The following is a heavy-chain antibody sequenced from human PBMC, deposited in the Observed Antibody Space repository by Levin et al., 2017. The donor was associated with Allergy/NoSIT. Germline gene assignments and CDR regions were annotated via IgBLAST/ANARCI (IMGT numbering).Heavy chain of an antibody. CDR2: IFSNDEK. V-gene: IGHV2-26*01. D-gene: IGHD6-19*01. J-gene: IGHJ3*02. Sequence: ESGPTLVKPTETLTLTCTVSGFSLSNARMGVSWIRQPPGKALEWLAHIFSNDEKSYSTSLKSRLTISKDTSKSQVVLTMTNIDPVDTGTYYCARIARGVSPWLVLIGGALDAFDIWGQGTMVTVSS. CDR1: GFSLSNARMG. CDR3: ARIARGVSPWLVLIGGALDAFDI.